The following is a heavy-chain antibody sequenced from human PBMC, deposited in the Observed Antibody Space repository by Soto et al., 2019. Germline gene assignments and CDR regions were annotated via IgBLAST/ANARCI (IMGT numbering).Heavy chain of an antibody. CDR1: GGSITVGSISSTTYY. CDR2: FFIGGNT. V-gene: IGHV4-39*07. D-gene: IGHD1-26*01. CDR3: ARDLRGGGREDAFDI. Sequence: PSETLSLTCTVSGGSITVGSISSTTYYWGWMRQPPGKGLEWIASFFIGGNTYYNPSPKSRVTTSVDTSKNQFSLKLSSVTAAETAVYYCARDLRGGGREDAFDIWGQGTMVTVSS. J-gene: IGHJ3*02.